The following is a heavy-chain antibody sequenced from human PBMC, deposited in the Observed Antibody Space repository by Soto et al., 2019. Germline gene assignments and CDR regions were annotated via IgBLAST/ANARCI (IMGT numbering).Heavy chain of an antibody. CDR2: IWYDGSNK. V-gene: IGHV3-33*01. CDR3: AREILICNNGVCYRLLSDY. J-gene: IGHJ4*02. Sequence: SLRLSCAASGFTFSSYGMHWVRQAPGKGLEWVAVIWYDGSNKYYADSVKGRFTISRDNSKNTLYLQMNSLRAEDTAVYYCAREILICNNGVCYRLLSDYWGQGTLVTVSS. D-gene: IGHD2-8*01. CDR1: GFTFSSYG.